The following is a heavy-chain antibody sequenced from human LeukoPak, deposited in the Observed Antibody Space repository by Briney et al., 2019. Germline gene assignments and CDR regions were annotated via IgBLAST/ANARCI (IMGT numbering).Heavy chain of an antibody. CDR1: GYTFIGYY. J-gene: IGHJ5*02. CDR3: ARALRSSGWYRP. Sequence: ASVKDSCKASGYTFIGYYMHWVRQAPGQGLAWMGWINTNSGGTNYAQKFQGRVTMTRDTSISTAYMEMSRLRSDDTAVYYCARALRSSGWYRPWGQGTLVTVSS. D-gene: IGHD6-19*01. CDR2: INTNSGGT. V-gene: IGHV1-2*02.